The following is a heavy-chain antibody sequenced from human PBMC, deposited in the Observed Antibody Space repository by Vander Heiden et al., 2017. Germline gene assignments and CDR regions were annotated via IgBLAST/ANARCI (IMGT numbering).Heavy chain of an antibody. Sequence: EVQLVESGGGLVKPGGSLRLSCAASGFTFSNAWMHWVRPAPGKGLEWVGRIKSKTDGGTTDYAAPVKGRFTIARDDSKNTLYLQMKSLKTEDTAVYYCTTPFEAYGGYGMDVWGQGTTVTVSS. J-gene: IGHJ6*02. D-gene: IGHD4-17*01. CDR3: TTPFEAYGGYGMDV. CDR1: GFTFSNAW. V-gene: IGHV3-15*07. CDR2: IKSKTDGGTT.